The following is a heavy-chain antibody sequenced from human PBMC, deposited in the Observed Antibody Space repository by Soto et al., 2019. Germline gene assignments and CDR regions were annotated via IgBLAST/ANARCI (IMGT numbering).Heavy chain of an antibody. CDR2: ISGNGGST. CDR3: AKNVLDGYNFDY. V-gene: IGHV3-23*01. Sequence: RLSCAASGFTFSSYAMSWVRQAPGKGLEWVSAISGNGGSTYYADSVKGRFTISRDNSKNTLYLQMNSLRAEDTAVYYCAKNVLDGYNFDYWGQGTLVTVSS. J-gene: IGHJ4*02. D-gene: IGHD5-12*01. CDR1: GFTFSSYA.